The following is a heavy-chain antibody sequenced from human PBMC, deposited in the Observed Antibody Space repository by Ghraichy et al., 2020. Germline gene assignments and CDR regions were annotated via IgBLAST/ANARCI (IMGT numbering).Heavy chain of an antibody. Sequence: ASVKVSCKASGYTFTGYYMHWVRQAPGQGLEWMGWINPNSGGTNYAQKFQGRVTMTRDTSISTAYMELSRLRSDDTAVYYCARSPYGDYPNWFDPWGQGTLVTVSS. CDR1: GYTFTGYY. D-gene: IGHD4-17*01. J-gene: IGHJ5*02. CDR3: ARSPYGDYPNWFDP. CDR2: INPNSGGT. V-gene: IGHV1-2*02.